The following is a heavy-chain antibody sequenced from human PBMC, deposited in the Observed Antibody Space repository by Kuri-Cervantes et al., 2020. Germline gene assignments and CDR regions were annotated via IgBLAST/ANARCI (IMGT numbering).Heavy chain of an antibody. CDR3: AKDQGSGYDLYYYHGMDV. V-gene: IGHV1-46*01. Sequence: ASVKVSCKASGYTFTSYGISWVRQAPGQGLEWMGIINPSGGSTSYAQKFQGRVTMTRDTSTSTVYMELSSLRAEDTALYYCAKDQGSGYDLYYYHGMDVWGQGTTVTVFS. J-gene: IGHJ6*02. CDR2: INPSGGST. D-gene: IGHD5-12*01. CDR1: GYTFTSYG.